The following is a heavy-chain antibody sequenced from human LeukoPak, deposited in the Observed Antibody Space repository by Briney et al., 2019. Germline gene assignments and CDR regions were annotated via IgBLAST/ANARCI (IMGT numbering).Heavy chain of an antibody. CDR3: ARAPYSSGWSRLDY. Sequence: PGGSLRLSCAASGFSFSSYEMNWVRQAPGKGLEWVSYITSSGNTIYYADSVKGRFTISGDNAKNSLFLQMNSLRGEDTAVYYCARAPYSSGWSRLDYWGQGILVTVSS. V-gene: IGHV3-48*03. D-gene: IGHD6-19*01. J-gene: IGHJ4*02. CDR2: ITSSGNTI. CDR1: GFSFSSYE.